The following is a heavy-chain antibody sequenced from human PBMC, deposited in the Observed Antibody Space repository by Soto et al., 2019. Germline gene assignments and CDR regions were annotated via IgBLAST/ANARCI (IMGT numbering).Heavy chain of an antibody. V-gene: IGHV4-59*01. J-gene: IGHJ4*02. CDR2: IYYSGST. CDR3: ARERRDGYKHYFDY. CDR1: GVSISSYY. Sequence: QVQLQESGPGLVKPSETLSLMCTVSGVSISSYYWSWIRQPPGKGLEWIGYIYYSGSTNYNPSLKSRVTISVATSKNQFSLKLSSVTAADTAVYYCARERRDGYKHYFDYWGQGTMVTVSS. D-gene: IGHD5-12*01.